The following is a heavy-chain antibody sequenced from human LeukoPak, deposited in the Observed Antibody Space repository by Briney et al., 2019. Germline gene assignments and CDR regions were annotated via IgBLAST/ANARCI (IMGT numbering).Heavy chain of an antibody. J-gene: IGHJ1*01. CDR2: VSSDGNSK. CDR1: GFTFSRYA. V-gene: IGHV3-30-3*01. D-gene: IGHD3-22*01. Sequence: GRSLRLSCAASGFTFSRYAMHWVRQAPGKGLEWVAIVSSDGNSKYYADSVKGRFTISRDNSKNTLYLQMNSLRPEDTAIYYCARSYYDSTGYYLAEYFQHWGQGTLVTVSS. CDR3: ARSYYDSTGYYLAEYFQH.